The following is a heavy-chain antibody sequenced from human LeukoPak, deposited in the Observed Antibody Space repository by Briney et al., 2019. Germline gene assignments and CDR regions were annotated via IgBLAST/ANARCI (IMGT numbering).Heavy chain of an antibody. CDR2: IYHSGST. CDR1: GGSFSGYY. Sequence: SETLSLTCAVYGGSFSGYYWSWIRQPPGKGLEWIGYIYHSGSTYYNPSLKSRVTISVDRSKNQFSLKLSSVTAADTAVYYCARVAHGYNYPDYYYYMDVWGKGTTVTVSS. V-gene: IGHV4-34*01. D-gene: IGHD5-24*01. J-gene: IGHJ6*03. CDR3: ARVAHGYNYPDYYYYMDV.